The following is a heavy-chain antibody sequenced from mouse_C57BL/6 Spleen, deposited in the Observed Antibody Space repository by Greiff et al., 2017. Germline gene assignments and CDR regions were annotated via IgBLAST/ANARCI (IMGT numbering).Heavy chain of an antibody. V-gene: IGHV5-6*01. D-gene: IGHD1-1*01. CDR1: GFTFSSYG. J-gene: IGHJ1*03. CDR3: ARNYGSRNWYFDV. CDR2: ISSGGSYT. Sequence: EVQLQESGGDLVKPGGSLKLSCAASGFTFSSYGMSWVRQTPDKRLEWVATISSGGSYTYYPDSVKGRFTISRDNAKNTLYLQMSSLKSEDTAMYYCARNYGSRNWYFDVWGTGTTVTVSS.